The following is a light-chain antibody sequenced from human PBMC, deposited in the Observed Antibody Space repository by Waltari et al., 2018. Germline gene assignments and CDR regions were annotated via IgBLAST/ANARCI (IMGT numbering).Light chain of an antibody. J-gene: IGKJ3*01. Sequence: DIQMTQSPSSLSASVGDRVTITCQASQDISNYLNWYQQKPGKAPNLLIYAAANLETGVPSRFSGSGSGTNFTFSISSLQPEDVATYYCKQYDNLPFTFGPGTKVDIK. CDR3: KQYDNLPFT. CDR2: AAA. V-gene: IGKV1-33*01. CDR1: QDISNY.